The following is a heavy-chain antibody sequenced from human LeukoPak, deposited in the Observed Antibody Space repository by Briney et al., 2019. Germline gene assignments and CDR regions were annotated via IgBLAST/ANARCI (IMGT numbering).Heavy chain of an antibody. CDR2: IYPGGAGT. CDR3: ARNYYDSSGYPNDPLD. J-gene: IGHJ4*02. D-gene: IGHD3-22*01. Sequence: GESMQISCKGSGSSFTSYWIGWVRQMPGKGREWMGIIYPGGAGTRYSPSFRGQVTISADKSISTAYLQWSSLKASDTAMYYCARNYYDSSGYPNDPLDSGQGTLVSASS. CDR1: GSSFTSYW. V-gene: IGHV5-51*03.